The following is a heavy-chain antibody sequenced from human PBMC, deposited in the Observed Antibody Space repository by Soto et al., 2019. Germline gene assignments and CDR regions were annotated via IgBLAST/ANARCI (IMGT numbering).Heavy chain of an antibody. CDR2: IGGSGGAT. D-gene: IGHD6-19*01. CDR3: AKGGKYPSDWYIDS. Sequence: GGSLRISCAASGFTLNSYAMSWVRQSPGKGLQWVAAIGGSGGATYHADSVKGRFTISSDNSRNTLDLQMNSLRAEDTALYYCAKGGKYPSDWYIDSWGQGTLVTVSS. CDR1: GFTLNSYA. J-gene: IGHJ4*02. V-gene: IGHV3-23*01.